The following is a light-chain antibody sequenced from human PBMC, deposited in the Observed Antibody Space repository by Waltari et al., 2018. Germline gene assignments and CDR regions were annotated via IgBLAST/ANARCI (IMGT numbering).Light chain of an antibody. CDR1: QSVRTN. V-gene: IGKV3-15*01. CDR3: QQYNNWPPWT. J-gene: IGKJ1*01. CDR2: DAS. Sequence: EIVMTQSPATLSVSPGEGATVSCRASQSVRTNVAWYQQTPGQAPRLLIYDASTRASGSPARFSGSGSGTEFILTISSLQSEDFAVYYCQQYNNWPPWTFGQGTKVEIK.